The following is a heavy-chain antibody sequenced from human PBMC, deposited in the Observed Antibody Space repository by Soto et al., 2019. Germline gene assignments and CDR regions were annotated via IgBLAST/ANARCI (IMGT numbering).Heavy chain of an antibody. V-gene: IGHV2-5*02. CDR1: GFSLTTSGVG. CDR3: ARLLLYQGWFDP. D-gene: IGHD2-2*01. Sequence: QITLKESGPTLVKPTQTLTLTCTFSGFSLTTSGVGVGWIRQPPGKALEWLALIYWDDDKRYIPSLKSRLTITKDTSKNQVVLTMANMDPMDTATYYCARLLLYQGWFDPWGQGSLVTVSS. CDR2: IYWDDDK. J-gene: IGHJ5*02.